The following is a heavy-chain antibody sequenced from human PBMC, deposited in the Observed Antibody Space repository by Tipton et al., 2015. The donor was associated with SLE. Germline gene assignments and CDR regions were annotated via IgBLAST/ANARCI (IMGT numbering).Heavy chain of an antibody. V-gene: IGHV4-39*07. Sequence: LRLSCTVSGGSISSSSYYWGWIRQPPGKGLEWIGSIYYSGSTYYNPSLKSRVTISVDTSKNQFSLKLSSVTAADTAVYYCVRRTVGYFDLWGRGTLVTVSS. CDR2: IYYSGST. CDR3: VRRTVGYFDL. CDR1: GGSISSSSYY. J-gene: IGHJ2*01. D-gene: IGHD6-19*01.